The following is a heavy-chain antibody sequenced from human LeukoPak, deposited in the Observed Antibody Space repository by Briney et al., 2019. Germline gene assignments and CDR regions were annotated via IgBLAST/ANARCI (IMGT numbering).Heavy chain of an antibody. Sequence: PSETLSLTCGVSGGSFSGYYWTWIRRPPGKGLEWIGESNDSGGTSYGPSLRGRLRISVDRSNNHFSLRLSSVTAADTAVYYCARGMFGSRRESSSYYFYMDVWGKGTTVTVSS. CDR3: ARGMFGSRRESSSYYFYMDV. CDR1: GGSFSGYY. CDR2: SNDSGGT. V-gene: IGHV4-34*01. J-gene: IGHJ6*03. D-gene: IGHD3-10*02.